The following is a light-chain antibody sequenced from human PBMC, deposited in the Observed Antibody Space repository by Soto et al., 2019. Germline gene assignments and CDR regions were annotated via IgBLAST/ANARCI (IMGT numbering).Light chain of an antibody. CDR3: QQSYSTHSIT. Sequence: DIQMTQSPSSLSASLGDRVTITCRASQSISSYLNWYQQKPGKAPKLLIYAASSLQSGVPSRFSGSGSGTDFTLTISSLQHEDFANDYCQQSYSTHSITFGQGTRLEIK. CDR2: AAS. V-gene: IGKV1-39*01. CDR1: QSISSY. J-gene: IGKJ5*01.